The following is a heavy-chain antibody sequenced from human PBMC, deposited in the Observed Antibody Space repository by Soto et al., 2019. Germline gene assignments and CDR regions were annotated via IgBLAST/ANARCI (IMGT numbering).Heavy chain of an antibody. D-gene: IGHD3-22*01. CDR2: IYYSGST. J-gene: IGHJ3*02. CDR1: GGSISSYY. V-gene: IGHV4-59*01. CDR3: ARDPFYYDSSGAHAFDI. Sequence: SETLSLTCTVSGGSISSYYWSWIRQPPGKGLEWIGYIYYSGSTNYNPSLKSRVTISVDTSKNQFSLKLSSVTAADTAVYYCARDPFYYDSSGAHAFDIWGQGTMVTV.